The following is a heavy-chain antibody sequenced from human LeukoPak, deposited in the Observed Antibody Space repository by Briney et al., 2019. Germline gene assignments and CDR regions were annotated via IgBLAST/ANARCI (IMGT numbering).Heavy chain of an antibody. CDR1: GFTFSSYE. CDR3: AREGNSGNFDY. V-gene: IGHV3-48*03. CDR2: ISSSGSTI. J-gene: IGHJ4*02. Sequence: GGSLRLSCAASGFTFSSYEMNWDRQAPGKGLEWVSYISSSGSTIYYADSVKGRFTISRDNAKNSLYLQMNSLRAEDTAVYYCAREGNSGNFDYWGQGTLVTVSS. D-gene: IGHD1-26*01.